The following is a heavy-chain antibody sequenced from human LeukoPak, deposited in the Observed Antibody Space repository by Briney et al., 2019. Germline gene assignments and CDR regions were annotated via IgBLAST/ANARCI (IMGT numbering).Heavy chain of an antibody. V-gene: IGHV3-21*01. CDR2: ISSSSKYI. CDR1: GFTFSTYS. CDR3: ARDLDIVVVPASWFYP. Sequence: GGSLRLSCAASGFTFSTYSKNWVRQAPGRGLEWVSSISSSSKYIYYADSVKGRFTISRDDAKNSLSLQMNSLRAEDTAVYYCARDLDIVVVPASWFYPRGQGTLVTVSS. J-gene: IGHJ5*02. D-gene: IGHD2-2*03.